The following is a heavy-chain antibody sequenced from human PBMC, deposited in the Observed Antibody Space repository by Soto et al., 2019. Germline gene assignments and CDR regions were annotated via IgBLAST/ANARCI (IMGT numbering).Heavy chain of an antibody. J-gene: IGHJ6*01. CDR1: GGTFSSYA. Sequence: QVQLVQSGAEVKKPGSSVKVSCKASGGTFSSYAISWVRQAPGQGLEWMGGIIPIFGTANYAQKFQGRVTITADESTSTAYMELSSLRSEDTAVYYCARVVREYQLLFRYYYGMDVWGKGNTDTVSS. D-gene: IGHD2-2*01. CDR2: IIPIFGTA. CDR3: ARVVREYQLLFRYYYGMDV. V-gene: IGHV1-69*01.